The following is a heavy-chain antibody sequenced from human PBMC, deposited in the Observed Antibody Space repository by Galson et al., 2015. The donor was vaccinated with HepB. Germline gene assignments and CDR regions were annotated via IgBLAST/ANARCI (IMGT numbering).Heavy chain of an antibody. CDR3: ATTVAATPAYFDY. Sequence: SVKVSCKVSGYTLTELSMHWVRQAPGKGLEWMGGFDPEDGETIYAQKFQGRVTMTEDTSTDTAHMELSSLRSEDTAVYYCATTVAATPAYFDYWGQGTLVTVSS. V-gene: IGHV1-24*01. CDR2: FDPEDGET. J-gene: IGHJ4*02. D-gene: IGHD2-15*01. CDR1: GYTLTELS.